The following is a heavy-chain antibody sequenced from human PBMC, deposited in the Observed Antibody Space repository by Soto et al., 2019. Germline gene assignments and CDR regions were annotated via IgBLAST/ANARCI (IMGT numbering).Heavy chain of an antibody. CDR3: AREGGSHYDFWSGSEAGTHNWYFDL. CDR2: IYYSGST. V-gene: IGHV4-59*01. Sequence: SETLSLTCTVSGGSISSYYWSWIRQPPGKGLEWIGYIYYSGSTNYNPSLKSRVTISVDTSKNQFSLKLSSVTAADTAVYYCAREGGSHYDFWSGSEAGTHNWYFDLWGRGTLVTVSS. D-gene: IGHD3-3*01. J-gene: IGHJ2*01. CDR1: GGSISSYY.